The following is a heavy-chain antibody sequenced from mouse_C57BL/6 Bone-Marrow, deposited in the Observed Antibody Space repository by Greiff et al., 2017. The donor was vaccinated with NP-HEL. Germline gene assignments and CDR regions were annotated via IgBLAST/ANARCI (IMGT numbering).Heavy chain of an antibody. CDR2: ISYDGSN. CDR1: GYSITSGYY. Sequence: EVKLEESGPGLVKPSQSLSLTCSVTGYSITSGYYWNWIRQFPGNKLEWMGYISYDGSNNYNPSLKNRISITRDTSKKQFFLKLNSVTTEDTATYYCARADYYDYDKAWFAYWGQGTLVTVSA. J-gene: IGHJ3*01. CDR3: ARADYYDYDKAWFAY. V-gene: IGHV3-6*01. D-gene: IGHD2-4*01.